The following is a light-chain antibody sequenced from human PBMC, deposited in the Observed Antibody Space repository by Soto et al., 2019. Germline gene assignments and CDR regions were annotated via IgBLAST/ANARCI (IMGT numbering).Light chain of an antibody. CDR2: GAS. Sequence: ESVLTQSPATLSLSPGERATLSCRASQSVETFLAWFQHKAGQAPRLLIFGASTRAAGVPARFSGGGSGTEFTLTIDSLRSEDFAVYFCQQYHAWPPGTFGGGTKVDI. J-gene: IGKJ4*01. CDR1: QSVETF. V-gene: IGKV3-15*01. CDR3: QQYHAWPPGT.